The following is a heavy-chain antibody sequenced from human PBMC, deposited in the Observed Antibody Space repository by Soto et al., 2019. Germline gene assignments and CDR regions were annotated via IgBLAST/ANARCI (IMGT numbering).Heavy chain of an antibody. CDR3: AKVGATTKAYYYYGMDV. CDR2: ISYDGSNK. V-gene: IGHV3-30*18. CDR1: GFTFSSYS. D-gene: IGHD1-26*01. J-gene: IGHJ6*02. Sequence: GGSLRLSCAASGFTFSSYSMNWVRQAPGKGQEWVALISYDGSNKHYADSVKGRFTISRDNAKNSLYLQMNSLRAEDTAVYYCAKVGATTKAYYYYGMDVWGQGTTVTVSS.